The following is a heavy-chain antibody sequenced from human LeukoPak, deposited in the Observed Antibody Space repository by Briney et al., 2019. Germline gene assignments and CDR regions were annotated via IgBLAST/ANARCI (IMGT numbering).Heavy chain of an antibody. Sequence: GGSLRLSCAASGFTFSDYYMSWIRQAPGKGLEWVSYISTTSSYTDYADSVKGRFTISRDNSKNTLYLQMNSLRAEDTAVYYCAKGRSRDYSSGWYFDSWGQGTLVTVSS. D-gene: IGHD6-19*01. J-gene: IGHJ4*02. V-gene: IGHV3-11*05. CDR2: ISTTSSYT. CDR1: GFTFSDYY. CDR3: AKGRSRDYSSGWYFDS.